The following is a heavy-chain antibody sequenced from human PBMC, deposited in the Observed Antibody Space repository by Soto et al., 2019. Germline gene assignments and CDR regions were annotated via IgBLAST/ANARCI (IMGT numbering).Heavy chain of an antibody. CDR1: GGTFSSYT. Sequence: QVQLVQSGAEVKKPGSSVKVSCKASGGTFSSYTISWVRQAPGQGLEWMGRIIPILGIANYAQKFQGRVTTTADKGTSTAYMELSSLRSEDTAVYYFSAEDGGNGAWGQGTLGTVSS. D-gene: IGHD2-15*01. V-gene: IGHV1-69*02. CDR2: IIPILGIA. CDR3: SAEDGGNGA. J-gene: IGHJ4*02.